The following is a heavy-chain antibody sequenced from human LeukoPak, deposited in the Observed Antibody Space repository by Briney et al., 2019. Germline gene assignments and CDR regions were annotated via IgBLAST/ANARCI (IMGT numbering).Heavy chain of an antibody. CDR3: AKIRGVASFDY. Sequence: PGGSLRLSCAASGFTFSSYAMSWVRQAPGKGLEWVSVISGGGDSTYYADSVKGRFTISRDNSKNTLYLQMNSLRAEDTAIYYCAKIRGVASFDYWGQGTLVTVSS. J-gene: IGHJ4*02. D-gene: IGHD2-15*01. V-gene: IGHV3-23*01. CDR2: ISGGGDST. CDR1: GFTFSSYA.